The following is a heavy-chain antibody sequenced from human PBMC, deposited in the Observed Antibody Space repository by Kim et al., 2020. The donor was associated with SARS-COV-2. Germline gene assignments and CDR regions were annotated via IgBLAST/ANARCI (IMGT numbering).Heavy chain of an antibody. D-gene: IGHD3-22*01. J-gene: IGHJ3*02. V-gene: IGHV1-46*01. CDR2: INRSGGST. CDR3: ARVKNYYDSSGLVVDAFDM. CDR1: GYTLTNYH. Sequence: ASVKVSCKASGYTLTNYHMHWVRQAPGQGLEWMGIINRSGGSTSYAQKFQGRVTMTRDTSTSTVYMELSSLRSEDTAVYYCARVKNYYDSSGLVVDAFDMWGQGTMVTVSS.